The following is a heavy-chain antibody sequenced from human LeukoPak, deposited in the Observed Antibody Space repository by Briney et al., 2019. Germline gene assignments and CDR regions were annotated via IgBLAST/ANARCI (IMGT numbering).Heavy chain of an antibody. CDR3: ARDTKGYMDV. D-gene: IGHD2-2*01. J-gene: IGHJ6*03. V-gene: IGHV3-20*04. CDR2: INWNGGST. CDR1: GFTFYDYG. Sequence: AGGSLRLSCAASGFTFYDYGMSWVRQAPGKGLEWVSGINWNGGSTGYADSVRGRFTISRDNAKNSLYLQMNSLRAEDTALYYCARDTKGYMDVWGKGTTVTVSS.